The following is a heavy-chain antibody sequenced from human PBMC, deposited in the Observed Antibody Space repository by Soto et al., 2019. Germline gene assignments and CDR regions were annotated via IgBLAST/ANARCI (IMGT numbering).Heavy chain of an antibody. V-gene: IGHV4-61*01. CDR2: MYYGGRT. Sequence: QVQLQESGTGQLKPSETLSLPCSVSCTSVRIGTYYWTWIRQRPGKGLEWIGYMYYGGRTNYNRSLKSRRSMSIDESTNQFSLRLHSVTAADTAMYYCAGDRIGPGATFDLWCQGNLVAVSS. CDR1: CTSVRIGTYY. CDR3: AGDRIGPGATFDL. D-gene: IGHD1-26*01. J-gene: IGHJ4*02.